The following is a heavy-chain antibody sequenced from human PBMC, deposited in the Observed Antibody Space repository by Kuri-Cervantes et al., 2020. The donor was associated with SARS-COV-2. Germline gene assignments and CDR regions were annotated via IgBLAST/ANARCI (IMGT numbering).Heavy chain of an antibody. CDR2: IYYSGST. V-gene: IGHV4-39*01. D-gene: IGHD3-3*01. J-gene: IGHJ4*02. CDR1: GGSISSSSYY. Sequence: GSLRLSCTVSGGSISSSSYYWGWIRQPPGKGLEWIGSIYYSGSTYYNPSLKSRVTISVDTSKNQFSLKLSSVTAADTAVYYCARSTRWSGSLDYWGQGTLVTVSS. CDR3: ARSTRWSGSLDY.